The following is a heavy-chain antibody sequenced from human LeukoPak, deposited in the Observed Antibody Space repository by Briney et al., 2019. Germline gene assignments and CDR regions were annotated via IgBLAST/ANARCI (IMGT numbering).Heavy chain of an antibody. CDR2: IYYSGST. J-gene: IGHJ3*02. Sequence: SETLSLTCTVSGGSISSSSYYWGWIRQPPGKGREWIGSIYYSGSTYYNPSLKSRVTISVDTSKNQCSLKLSSVTAADTAVYYCAILTYYYDSSGSGPSYAFDIWGQGTMVTVSS. CDR1: GGSISSSSYY. CDR3: AILTYYYDSSGSGPSYAFDI. D-gene: IGHD3-22*01. V-gene: IGHV4-39*07.